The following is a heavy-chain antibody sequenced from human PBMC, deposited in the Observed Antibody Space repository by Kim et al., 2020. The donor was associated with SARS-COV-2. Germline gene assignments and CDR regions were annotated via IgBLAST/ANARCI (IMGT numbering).Heavy chain of an antibody. V-gene: IGHV3-30*04. CDR2: ISYDGSNK. D-gene: IGHD2-15*01. J-gene: IGHJ6*01. CDR3: ARDVVSCSSCWIYYLYG. Sequence: GGSLRLSCAASGFTFSSYGMHWVRQAPGKGLEWVAVISYDGSNKNYVDSVKGRFTISRDNSKNTLYLQMNSPRAEDTAVYYCARDVVSCSSCWIYYLYG. CDR1: GFTFSSYG.